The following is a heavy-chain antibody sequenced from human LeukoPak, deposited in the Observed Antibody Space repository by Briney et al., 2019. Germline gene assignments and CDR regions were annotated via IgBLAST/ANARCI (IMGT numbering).Heavy chain of an antibody. CDR1: GYTLTELS. CDR3: ATPLLDLPIVGAKGIGYYYYGMDV. Sequence: ASVTVSCTVSGYTLTELSMHWVRQAPGKGLEWMGGFDPEDGETIYAQKFQGRVTMTEDTSTDTAYMELSSLRSEDTAVYYCATPLLDLPIVGAKGIGYYYYGMDVWGQGTTVTVSS. V-gene: IGHV1-24*01. CDR2: FDPEDGET. D-gene: IGHD1-26*01. J-gene: IGHJ6*02.